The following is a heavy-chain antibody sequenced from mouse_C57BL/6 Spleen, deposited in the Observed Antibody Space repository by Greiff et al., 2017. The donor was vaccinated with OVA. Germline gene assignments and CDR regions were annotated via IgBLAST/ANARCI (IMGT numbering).Heavy chain of an antibody. CDR1: GYSITSGYY. CDR2: ISYDGSN. Sequence: VQLKESGPGLVKPSQSLSLTCSVTGYSITSGYYWNWIRQFPGNKLEWMGYISYDGSNNYNPSLKNRISITRDTSKNQFFLKLNSVTTEDTATYYCARGEIDGYYYWGQGTTLTVSS. CDR3: ARGEIDGYYY. J-gene: IGHJ2*01. V-gene: IGHV3-6*01. D-gene: IGHD2-3*01.